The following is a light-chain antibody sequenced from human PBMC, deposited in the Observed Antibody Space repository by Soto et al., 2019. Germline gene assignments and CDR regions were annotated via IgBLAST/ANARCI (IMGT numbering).Light chain of an antibody. Sequence: QSALTQPASVSGSPGQSITISCTGTSSDVGRYNYVSWYQQRPGKVPEVMIYDVSDRPSGVSNRVSGSKSGNTASLTISGLQAEDEPDYYCSSYTSISTFVFGTGTKVTVL. CDR3: SSYTSISTFV. CDR1: SSDVGRYNY. V-gene: IGLV2-14*01. CDR2: DVS. J-gene: IGLJ1*01.